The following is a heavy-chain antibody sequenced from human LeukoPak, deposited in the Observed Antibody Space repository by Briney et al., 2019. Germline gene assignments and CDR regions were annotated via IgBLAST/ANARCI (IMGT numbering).Heavy chain of an antibody. J-gene: IGHJ6*03. CDR2: ISAYNGNT. V-gene: IGHV1-18*01. CDR1: GYTFTSYG. CDR3: ARVHSGYSYGYYYYYYMDV. Sequence: ASVKVSCKASGYTFTSYGISWVRQAPGQGLEWMGWISAYNGNTNYAQKLQGRVTMTRNTSISTAYMELSSLRSEDTAVYYCARVHSGYSYGYYYYYYMDVWGKGTTVTISS. D-gene: IGHD5-18*01.